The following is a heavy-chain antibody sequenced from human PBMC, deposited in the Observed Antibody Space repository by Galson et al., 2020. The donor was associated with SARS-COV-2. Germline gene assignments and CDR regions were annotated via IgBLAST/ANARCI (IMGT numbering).Heavy chain of an antibody. Sequence: QLGESLKISCAASGFPFSSYGMHWVRQAPGKGLEWVAVISYDGSNKYYADSVKGRFTISRDNSKNTLYLQMNSLRAEDTAVYYCAKSLTGYYFSAFDIWGQGTMVTVSS. CDR2: ISYDGSNK. J-gene: IGHJ3*02. D-gene: IGHD3-9*01. CDR1: GFPFSSYG. CDR3: AKSLTGYYFSAFDI. V-gene: IGHV3-30*18.